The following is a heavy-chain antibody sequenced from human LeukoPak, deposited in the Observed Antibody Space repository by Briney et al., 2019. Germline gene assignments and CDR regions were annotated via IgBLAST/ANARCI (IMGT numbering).Heavy chain of an antibody. J-gene: IGHJ4*02. Sequence: GGSLRLSCAASGFTFSSYGMHWVRQAPGKGLEWVAVIWYDGSNKYYADSMKGRFTISRDNSKNTLYLQMNSLRAEDTAVYYCAKDRSGSGYDNAPDYWGQGTLVTVSS. V-gene: IGHV3-33*06. CDR3: AKDRSGSGYDNAPDY. D-gene: IGHD5-12*01. CDR2: IWYDGSNK. CDR1: GFTFSSYG.